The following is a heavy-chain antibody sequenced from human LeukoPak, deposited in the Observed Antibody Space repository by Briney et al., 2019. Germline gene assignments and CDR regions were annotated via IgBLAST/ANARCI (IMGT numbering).Heavy chain of an antibody. CDR3: ARCYYDSSGYIWDRAFDI. V-gene: IGHV4-30-2*01. CDR2: IYHSGTT. D-gene: IGHD3-22*01. J-gene: IGHJ3*02. CDR1: GGSISSGGYY. Sequence: PSETLSLTCTVSGGSISSGGYYWSWIRQPPGKGLEWIGYIYHSGTTYYNPSLKSRVTISVDRSKNQFSLKLSSVTVADTAVYYCARCYYDSSGYIWDRAFDIWGQGTMVTVSS.